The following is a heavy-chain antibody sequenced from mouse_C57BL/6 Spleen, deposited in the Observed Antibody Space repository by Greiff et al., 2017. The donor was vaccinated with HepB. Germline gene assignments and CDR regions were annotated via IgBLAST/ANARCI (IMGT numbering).Heavy chain of an antibody. D-gene: IGHD1-1*01. CDR1: GFTFSSYG. Sequence: EVMLVESGGDLVKPGGSLKLSCAASGFTFSSYGMSWVRQTPDKRLEWVATISSGGSYTYYPDSVKGRFTISRDNAKNTLYLQMSSLKSEDTAMYYCARHGDYYGSSYDAMDYWGQGTSVTVSS. CDR3: ARHGDYYGSSYDAMDY. J-gene: IGHJ4*01. V-gene: IGHV5-6*01. CDR2: ISSGGSYT.